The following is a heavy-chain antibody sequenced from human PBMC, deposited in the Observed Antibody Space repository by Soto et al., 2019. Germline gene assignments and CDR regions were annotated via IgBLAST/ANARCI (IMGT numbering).Heavy chain of an antibody. V-gene: IGHV3-66*01. J-gene: IGHJ6*02. CDR1: GFTVSSHY. CDR3: SGDDVYCSGGICYGVPMDV. D-gene: IGHD2-15*01. Sequence: EVQLVESGGDLVQPGGSLRLSCAASGFTVSSHYMNWVRQAPGKGLEWVSLIQSGGSTFYADSVKGSFTISRDNSKNTPFLQMKSRRVEDTTMYYCSGDDVYCSGGICYGVPMDVWGRGTMVTVSS. CDR2: IQSGGST.